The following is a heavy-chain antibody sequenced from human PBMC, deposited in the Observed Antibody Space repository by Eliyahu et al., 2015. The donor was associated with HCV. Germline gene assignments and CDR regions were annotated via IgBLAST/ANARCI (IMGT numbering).Heavy chain of an antibody. CDR1: GFPFSSXA. J-gene: IGHJ4*02. CDR2: ISGSGGST. D-gene: IGHD3-10*01. Sequence: EVQLLESGGGLVQPGGSLRLSCAXSGFPFSSXAMRWVRQAPGKGLGWVSAISGSGGSTYYADSVKGRFTISRDNSKNTLYLQMNSLRAEDTAVYYCAKVGGSGPYFDYWGQGTLVTVSS. V-gene: IGHV3-23*01. CDR3: AKVGGSGPYFDY.